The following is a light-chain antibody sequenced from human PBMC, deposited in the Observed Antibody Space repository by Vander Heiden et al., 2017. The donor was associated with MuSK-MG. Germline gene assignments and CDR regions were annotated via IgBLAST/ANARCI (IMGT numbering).Light chain of an antibody. J-gene: IGLJ2*01. Sequence: QSVLTQPPSVSGAPGQRVTIPGTGSSSNIGAGYDVHWYQQLPGTAPKLLIYGNSNRPSGVPDRFSGSKSGTSASLAITGLQAEDEADYYCQSYDSSPGRDVVFGGGTKLTVL. CDR3: QSYDSSPGRDVV. CDR1: SSNIGAGYD. V-gene: IGLV1-40*01. CDR2: GNS.